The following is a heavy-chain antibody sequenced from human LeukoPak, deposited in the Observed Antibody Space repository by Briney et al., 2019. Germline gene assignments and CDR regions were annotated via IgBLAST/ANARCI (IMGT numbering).Heavy chain of an antibody. CDR3: ARDSGERGSGSYLIAY. Sequence: ASVKVSCKASGYSFTGYYMHWVRQAPGQGLEWMGWINPNSGGTNYAQKFQGRVTTTRDTSISTAYMGLSRLRSDDTAVYYCARDSGERGSGSYLIAYWGQGTLVTVSS. V-gene: IGHV1-2*02. J-gene: IGHJ4*02. CDR2: INPNSGGT. CDR1: GYSFTGYY. D-gene: IGHD3-10*01.